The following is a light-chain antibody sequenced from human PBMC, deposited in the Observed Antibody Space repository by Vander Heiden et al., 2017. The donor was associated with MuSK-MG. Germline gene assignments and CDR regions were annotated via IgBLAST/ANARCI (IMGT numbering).Light chain of an antibody. CDR2: LGS. J-gene: IGKJ1*01. CDR1: QSLLHSNGYNY. V-gene: IGKV2-28*01. Sequence: DIVMTQSPLSLPVTPGEPASISCRSSQSLLHSNGYNYLDWCLQKPGQSPQLLIYLGSNRASGVPGRFSGSGSGTDFTLKISRVEAEDVGVYYCMQALQTPPWTFGQGTKVEIK. CDR3: MQALQTPPWT.